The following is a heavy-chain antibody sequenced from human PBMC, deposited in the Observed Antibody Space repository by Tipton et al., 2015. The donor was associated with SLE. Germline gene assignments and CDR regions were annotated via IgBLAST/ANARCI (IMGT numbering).Heavy chain of an antibody. CDR1: GFSIFTGYY. CDR3: TSSAMLDFFDY. D-gene: IGHD3-10*02. V-gene: IGHV4-38-2*02. CDR2: IYYTGTT. Sequence: TLSLTCTVSGFSIFTGYYWGWVRQPPGKGLEWIGTIYYTGTTYYIPSLKSRIAISVDTSRNQFSLKLTSVTAADTALYYCTSSAMLDFFDYWGHGVLVSVSS. J-gene: IGHJ4*01.